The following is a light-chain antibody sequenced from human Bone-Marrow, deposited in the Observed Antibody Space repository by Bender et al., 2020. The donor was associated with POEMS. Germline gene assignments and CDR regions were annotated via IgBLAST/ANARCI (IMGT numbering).Light chain of an antibody. CDR2: RDR. J-gene: IGLJ3*02. V-gene: IGLV3-25*03. CDR3: QSADNSNISVM. Sequence: SHELTQPPSMSVSPGQTARITCSGDALAKQFAHWYQQKPHQAPVLVIYRDRERRSGIPERFSGSTSGTTVTLTISAVQAEDEAVYYCQSADNSNISVMFGGGTKLTVL. CDR1: ALAKQF.